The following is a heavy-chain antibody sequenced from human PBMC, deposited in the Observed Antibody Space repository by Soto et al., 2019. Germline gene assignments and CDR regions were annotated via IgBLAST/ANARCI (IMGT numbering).Heavy chain of an antibody. J-gene: IGHJ3*02. D-gene: IGHD4-17*01. CDR2: FDPEDGET. CDR1: GYTLTELS. V-gene: IGHV1-24*01. Sequence: ASVKVSCKVSGYTLTELSMHWVRQAPGKGLEWMGGFDPEDGETIYAQKFQGRVTMTEDTSTDTAYMELSSLRSEDTAVYYCATFNGRSDYGTHAFDIWGQGTMVTVSS. CDR3: ATFNGRSDYGTHAFDI.